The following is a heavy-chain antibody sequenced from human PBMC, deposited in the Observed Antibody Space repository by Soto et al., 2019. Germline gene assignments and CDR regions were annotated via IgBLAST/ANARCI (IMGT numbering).Heavy chain of an antibody. D-gene: IGHD2-2*01. CDR1: GYTFTGYY. Sequence: GASVKVSFKASGYTFTGYYMHWVRQAPGQGLEWMGWINPNSGGTNYAQKFQGRVTMTRDTSISTAYMELSRLRSDDTAVYYCARGLGYCSSTSCYNFDYWGQGTLVTVSS. CDR2: INPNSGGT. V-gene: IGHV1-2*02. J-gene: IGHJ4*02. CDR3: ARGLGYCSSTSCYNFDY.